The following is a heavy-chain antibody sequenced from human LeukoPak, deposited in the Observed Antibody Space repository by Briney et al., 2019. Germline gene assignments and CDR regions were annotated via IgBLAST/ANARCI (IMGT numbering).Heavy chain of an antibody. CDR3: ARHAGYGSGSSSPYYGLDV. Sequence: PSETLSLTCTVSGGSISSYYWSWIRQPPGKGLEWIGYIYATGSTNYNPSLKSRVTISVDTSKNQFSLNLRSVTAADTAVYFCARHAGYGSGSSSPYYGLDVWGQGTTVTVPS. J-gene: IGHJ6*02. CDR2: IYATGST. CDR1: GGSISSYY. D-gene: IGHD3-10*01. V-gene: IGHV4-4*09.